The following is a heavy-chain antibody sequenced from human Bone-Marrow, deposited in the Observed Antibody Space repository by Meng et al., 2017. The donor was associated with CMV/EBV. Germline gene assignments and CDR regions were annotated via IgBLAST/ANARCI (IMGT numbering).Heavy chain of an antibody. CDR2: ISAYNGNT. Sequence: ASVKVSCKASGYTFTGYYMHWVRQAPGQGLEWMGWISAYNGNTNYAQKFQGRVTMTRDTSISTAYMELSRLRSDDTAVYYCARGRYCSSTSCHFPFDPWGQGTLVTVSS. J-gene: IGHJ5*02. CDR3: ARGRYCSSTSCHFPFDP. D-gene: IGHD2-2*01. CDR1: GYTFTGYY. V-gene: IGHV1-2*02.